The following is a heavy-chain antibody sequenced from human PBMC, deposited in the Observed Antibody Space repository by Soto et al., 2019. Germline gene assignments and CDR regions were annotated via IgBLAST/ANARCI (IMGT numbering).Heavy chain of an antibody. V-gene: IGHV4-4*02. CDR3: ASRYCISTSCYVGYYGMGV. D-gene: IGHD2-2*01. J-gene: IGHJ6*02. CDR2: IYHSGST. CDR1: GGSISSSNW. Sequence: QVQLQESGPGLVKPSGTLSLTCAVSGGSISSSNWWSWVRQPPGKGLEWIGEIYHSGSTNYNPSLKRRVTKSVDKSKNQFSLKLSSVTAADTAVYYCASRYCISTSCYVGYYGMGVWGQGTTVTVSS.